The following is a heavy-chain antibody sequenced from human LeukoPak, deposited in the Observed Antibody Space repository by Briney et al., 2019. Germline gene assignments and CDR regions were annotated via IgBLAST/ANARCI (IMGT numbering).Heavy chain of an antibody. D-gene: IGHD2-2*03. CDR2: IYPGDSDT. CDR3: ARRLGYCSSTSCPSWFDY. J-gene: IGHJ4*02. CDR1: GYSFTSYW. Sequence: GESLKISCKGSGYSFTSYWIGWVRQMPGKGLEWMGIIYPGDSDTRYSPSFQGQVTISADKSISTAYLQWSSLKASDTAMYYCARRLGYCSSTSCPSWFDYWGQRTLVTVSS. V-gene: IGHV5-51*01.